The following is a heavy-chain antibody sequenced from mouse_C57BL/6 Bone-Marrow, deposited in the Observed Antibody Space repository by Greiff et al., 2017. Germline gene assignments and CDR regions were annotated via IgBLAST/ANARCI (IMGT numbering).Heavy chain of an antibody. Sequence: QVQLQQPGAELVKPGASVKLSCKASGYTFTSYWMHWVKQRPGQGLEWIGMIHPNSGSTNYNEKFKSKATLTVDKSSSTAYMQLSSLTSEDSAVYYCARKGYGSSLYYSDYWGQGTTLTVSS. CDR2: IHPNSGST. V-gene: IGHV1-64*01. J-gene: IGHJ2*01. CDR3: ARKGYGSSLYYSDY. CDR1: GYTFTSYW. D-gene: IGHD1-1*01.